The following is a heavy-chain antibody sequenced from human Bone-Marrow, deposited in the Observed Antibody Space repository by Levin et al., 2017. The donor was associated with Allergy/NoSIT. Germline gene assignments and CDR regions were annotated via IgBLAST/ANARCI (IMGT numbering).Heavy chain of an antibody. D-gene: IGHD6-6*01. Sequence: GESLKISCAASGFTFSSYGMHWVRQAPGKGLEWVAVMSSDGSKTYYADSVRGRFTISRDNSKNRLYLQMNSLRVEDTAVFYCVKDRIAGGSSSSSGYYSYGMPVWGPATTVTVSS. J-gene: IGHJ6*02. CDR1: GFTFSSYG. CDR3: VKDRIAGGSSSSSGYYSYGMPV. V-gene: IGHV3-30*18. CDR2: MSSDGSKT.